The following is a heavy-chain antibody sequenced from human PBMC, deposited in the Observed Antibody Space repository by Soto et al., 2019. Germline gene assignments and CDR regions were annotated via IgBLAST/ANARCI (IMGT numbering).Heavy chain of an antibody. Sequence: ASVKVSCKASGYTFTSYYMHWVRQAPGQGLEWMGIINPSGVSTSYAQKFQGRVTMTRDTSTSTVYMELSSLRSEDTAVYYCARDYVAAWGGFYYYYGMDVWGQGTTVTVS. V-gene: IGHV1-46*01. J-gene: IGHJ6*02. D-gene: IGHD2-21*01. CDR2: INPSGVST. CDR1: GYTFTSYY. CDR3: ARDYVAAWGGFYYYYGMDV.